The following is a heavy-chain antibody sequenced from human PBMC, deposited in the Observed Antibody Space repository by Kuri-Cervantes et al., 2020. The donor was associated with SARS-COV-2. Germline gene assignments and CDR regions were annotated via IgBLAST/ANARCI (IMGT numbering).Heavy chain of an antibody. Sequence: ESLKISCTASIFTFSRYSMIWVRQPPGKGLEWIASIYHNGNSYYNPSLKSRVAISGGTSRNQFSLRLSSVTAADTAVYYCAISLTTVARVDNWGQGTRVT. CDR1: IFTFSRYSMI. CDR2: IYHNGNS. D-gene: IGHD4-11*01. V-gene: IGHV4-39*01. J-gene: IGHJ4*02. CDR3: AISLTTVARVDN.